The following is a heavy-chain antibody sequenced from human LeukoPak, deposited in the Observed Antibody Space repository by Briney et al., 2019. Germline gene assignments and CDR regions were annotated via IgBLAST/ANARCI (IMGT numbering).Heavy chain of an antibody. CDR3: ARDEWGLWFGDP. Sequence: PGGTLRLSCAASGFTFSTSSMNWVRQAPGRGLEWVSYITRSSTTTHYADSVKGRFTISRDNAKNSLYLQMNSLRAEDTAVYYCARDEWGLWFGDPRGQGTLVTVSS. V-gene: IGHV3-48*04. CDR2: ITRSSTTT. J-gene: IGHJ4*02. D-gene: IGHD3-10*01. CDR1: GFTFSTSS.